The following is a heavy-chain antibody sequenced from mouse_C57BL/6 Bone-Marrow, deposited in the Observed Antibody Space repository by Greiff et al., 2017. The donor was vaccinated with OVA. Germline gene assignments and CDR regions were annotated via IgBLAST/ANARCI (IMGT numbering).Heavy chain of an antibody. CDR1: GYSFTGYF. Sequence: EVQLQESGPELVKPGDSVKISCKASGYSFTGYFMNWVMQSHGKSLEWIGRINPYNGDTFYNQKFKGKATLTVDKSSSTAHMELRSLTSEDSAVYYCARSYYGSSYSFAYWGQGTLVTVSA. J-gene: IGHJ3*01. D-gene: IGHD1-1*01. CDR3: ARSYYGSSYSFAY. CDR2: INPYNGDT. V-gene: IGHV1-20*01.